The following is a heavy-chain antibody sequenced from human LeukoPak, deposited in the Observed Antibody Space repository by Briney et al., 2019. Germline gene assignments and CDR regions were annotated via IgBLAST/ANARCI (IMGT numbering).Heavy chain of an antibody. D-gene: IGHD5-18*01. V-gene: IGHV4-59*01. CDR2: IYYDGST. CDR3: ARYTAMVPFDY. CDR1: GGYIRGYH. J-gene: IGHJ4*02. Sequence: PSETLSLTCSVSGGYIRGYHWSWIRQPPGKGLEWIGYIYYDGSTNYNPSLKSRVTISVDTSKNRFSLKLRSVTAADTAVYYCARYTAMVPFDYWGQGTLVTVSS.